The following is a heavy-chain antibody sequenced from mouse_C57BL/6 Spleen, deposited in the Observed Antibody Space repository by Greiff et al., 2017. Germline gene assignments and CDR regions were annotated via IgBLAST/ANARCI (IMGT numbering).Heavy chain of an antibody. J-gene: IGHJ2*01. CDR2: ISSGSSTI. Sequence: EVMLVESGGGLVKPGGSLKLSCAASGFTFSDYGMHWVRQAPENGLEWVAYISSGSSTIYYADKVKGRFTISRDNAKNTLFLQMTSLRSEDTAMYYCARRRMAYDGYYRGYFDYWGQGTTLTVSS. CDR3: ARRRMAYDGYYRGYFDY. CDR1: GFTFSDYG. V-gene: IGHV5-17*01. D-gene: IGHD2-3*01.